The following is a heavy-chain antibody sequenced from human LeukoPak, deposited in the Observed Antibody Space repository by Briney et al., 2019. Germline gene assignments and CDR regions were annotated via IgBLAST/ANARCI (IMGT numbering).Heavy chain of an antibody. V-gene: IGHV3-48*01. D-gene: IGHD3-9*01. CDR2: ISSSSSTI. J-gene: IGHJ4*02. Sequence: PGGSLRLSCAASGFTFSSYSMNWVRQAPGKGLEWVSYISSSSSTIYYADSVKGRFTISRDNAKNSLYLQMNSLRAEDTAVYYCAKGGDYDILTGYYYYFDYWGQGTLVTVSS. CDR1: GFTFSSYS. CDR3: AKGGDYDILTGYYYYFDY.